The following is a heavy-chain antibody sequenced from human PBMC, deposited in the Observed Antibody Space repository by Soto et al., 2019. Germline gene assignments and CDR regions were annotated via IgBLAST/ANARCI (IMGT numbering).Heavy chain of an antibody. CDR1: GYTFTSYD. V-gene: IGHV1-8*01. Sequence: ASVKVSCKASGYTFTSYDINWVRQATGQGLEWMGWMNPNSGNTGYAQKFQGRVTMTRNTSISTAYMELSSLRSEDTAVYYCARGKNTVTYNWFDPWGQGTLVTVSS. CDR3: ARGKNTVTYNWFDP. CDR2: MNPNSGNT. D-gene: IGHD4-17*01. J-gene: IGHJ5*02.